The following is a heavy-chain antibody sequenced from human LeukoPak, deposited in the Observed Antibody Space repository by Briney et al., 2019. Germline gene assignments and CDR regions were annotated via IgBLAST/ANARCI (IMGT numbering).Heavy chain of an antibody. J-gene: IGHJ4*02. CDR2: IHSGGAI. CDR1: GFTVSDYY. CDR3: AFGRYPFDY. V-gene: IGHV3-66*01. Sequence: PGGSLRLSCAAPGFTVSDYYMSWVRQAPGKGLEWVSLIHSGGAIYYTDSVKGRFTISRDNSKNTLYLQMNSLTIEDTAVYYCAFGRYPFDYWGQGTLVTVSS. D-gene: IGHD3-16*02.